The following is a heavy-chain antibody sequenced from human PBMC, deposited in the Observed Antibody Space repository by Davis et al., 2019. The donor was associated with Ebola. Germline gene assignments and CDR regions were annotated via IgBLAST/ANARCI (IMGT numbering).Heavy chain of an antibody. CDR1: GFTFSSYG. J-gene: IGHJ6*02. CDR2: IRYDGSNK. CDR3: AKDFIAAWYYYGMDV. D-gene: IGHD6-13*01. Sequence: GESLKISCAASGFTFSSYGMHWVRQAPGKGLEWVAFIRYDGSNKYYADSVKGRFTISRDNSKNTLYLQMNSLRAEDTAVYYCAKDFIAAWYYYGMDVWGQGTTVTVSS. V-gene: IGHV3-30*02.